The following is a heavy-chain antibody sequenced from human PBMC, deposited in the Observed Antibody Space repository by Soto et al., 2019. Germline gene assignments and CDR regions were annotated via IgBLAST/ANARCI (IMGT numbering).Heavy chain of an antibody. J-gene: IGHJ4*02. CDR3: AREAYYDSSGYLDFGTDY. CDR2: IYYSGST. V-gene: IGHV4-31*03. D-gene: IGHD3-22*01. Sequence: QVQLQESGPGLVKPSQTLSLTCTVSGGSISSGGYYWSWIRQPPGKGLAWLGYIYYSGSTYYNPSLESRVTISVDTSKNQFSLKLSSVTAADTAVYYCAREAYYDSSGYLDFGTDYWGQGTLVTVAS. CDR1: GGSISSGGYY.